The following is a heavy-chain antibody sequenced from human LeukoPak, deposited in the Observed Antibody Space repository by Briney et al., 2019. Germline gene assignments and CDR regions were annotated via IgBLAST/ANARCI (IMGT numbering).Heavy chain of an antibody. V-gene: IGHV3-13*01. CDR3: ARGGAGTTGTDAFDI. D-gene: IGHD1-1*01. CDR1: GFTFSSYD. CDR2: IGTAGDT. J-gene: IGHJ3*02. Sequence: GGSLRLSCAASGFTFSSYDMHWVRQATGKGLEWVSAIGTAGDTYYPGSVKGRFTISRENAKNSLYLQMNSLRAGDTAVYYCARGGAGTTGTDAFDIWGQGTMATVSS.